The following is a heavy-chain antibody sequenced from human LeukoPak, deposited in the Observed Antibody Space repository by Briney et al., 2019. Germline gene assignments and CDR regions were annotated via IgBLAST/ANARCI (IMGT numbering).Heavy chain of an antibody. CDR1: GDSVSSNSAA. CDR3: ARDSRASYSSSWYGGRAAFDI. V-gene: IGHV6-1*01. Sequence: SQTLSLTCAIFGDSVSSNSAAWNWIRQSPSRGLEWLGRTYYRSKWYNDYAVSVKSRITINPDTSKNQFSLQLNSVTPEDTAVYYCARDSRASYSSSWYGGRAAFDIWGQGTMVTVSS. CDR2: TYYRSKWYN. J-gene: IGHJ3*02. D-gene: IGHD6-13*01.